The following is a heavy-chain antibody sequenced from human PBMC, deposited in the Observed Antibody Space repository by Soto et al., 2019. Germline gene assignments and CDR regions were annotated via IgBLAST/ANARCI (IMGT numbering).Heavy chain of an antibody. CDR1: GGSISSSSYY. CDR3: ARPEGIAAAGTSWFDP. Sequence: QLQLQESGPGLLKPSETLTLACNVSGGSISSSSYYWGWIRQPPGKGLEWIGSIYYSGSTYYNPSLKSRVTISVDTSKNQFSLKLSSVTAADTAGYYCARPEGIAAAGTSWFDPWGQGTLVTVSS. V-gene: IGHV4-39*01. CDR2: IYYSGST. J-gene: IGHJ5*02. D-gene: IGHD6-13*01.